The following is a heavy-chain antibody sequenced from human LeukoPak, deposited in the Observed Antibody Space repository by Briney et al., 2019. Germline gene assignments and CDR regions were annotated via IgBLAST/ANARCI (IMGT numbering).Heavy chain of an antibody. D-gene: IGHD3-10*01. Sequence: PGGSLRLSCTTSGFTFADYAMSWVRQAPGKGLEWVANIKQDGSEKYYVDSVKGRFTISRDNAKNSLYLQMNSLRAEDTAVYYCARDYYYGSGSYYNVGYWGQGTLVTVSS. CDR1: GFTFADYA. CDR3: ARDYYYGSGSYYNVGY. J-gene: IGHJ4*02. CDR2: IKQDGSEK. V-gene: IGHV3-7*01.